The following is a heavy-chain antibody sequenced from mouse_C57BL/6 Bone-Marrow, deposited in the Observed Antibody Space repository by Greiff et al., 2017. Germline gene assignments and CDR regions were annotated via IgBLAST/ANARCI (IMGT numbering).Heavy chain of an antibody. CDR3: AKGSTNCDY. Sequence: QVQLKESGAELAKPGASVKLSCKASGYTFTSYWMHWVKQRPGQGLEWIGYINPSSGYTKYNQKFKDKATLTADKSSRTAYMQLSSLTYEDSAVYYCAKGSTNCDYWGQGTTLTVSS. D-gene: IGHD1-1*01. CDR2: INPSSGYT. V-gene: IGHV1-7*01. J-gene: IGHJ2*01. CDR1: GYTFTSYW.